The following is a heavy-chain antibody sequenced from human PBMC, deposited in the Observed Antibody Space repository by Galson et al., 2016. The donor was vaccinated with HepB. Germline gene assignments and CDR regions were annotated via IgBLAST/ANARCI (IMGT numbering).Heavy chain of an antibody. J-gene: IGHJ4*02. V-gene: IGHV4-31*03. CDR3: ARGTDHAKTHY. CDR2: IHPSGTT. D-gene: IGHD2-8*02. CDR1: DGSITSGADY. Sequence: TLSLTCTFSDGSITSGADYWTWIRQCSGKGLEWIGCIHPSGTTYYNPSLQSRVAMSTNTPKNQLSLRLSSVTAADTAVSYCARGTDHAKTHYWGQGTLVTVSS.